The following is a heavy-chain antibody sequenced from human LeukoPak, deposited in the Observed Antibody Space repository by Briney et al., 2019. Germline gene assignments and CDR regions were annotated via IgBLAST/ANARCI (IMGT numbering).Heavy chain of an antibody. J-gene: IGHJ2*01. V-gene: IGHV1-69*05. D-gene: IGHD3-10*01. CDR2: IIPALRTA. Sequence: ASVKVSCKASGGTFNTNGITWVRQAPGAGLEWLGGIIPALRTANFAPKFQGRVTMTTDESTTTVYVELTSLRSEDTAMYFCARERLPRGGDYWYFDIWGRGTLVTVSS. CDR1: GGTFNTNG. CDR3: ARERLPRGGDYWYFDI.